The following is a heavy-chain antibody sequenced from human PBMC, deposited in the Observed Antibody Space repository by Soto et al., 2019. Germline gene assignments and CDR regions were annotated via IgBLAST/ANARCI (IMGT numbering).Heavy chain of an antibody. J-gene: IGHJ2*01. Sequence: ASVKVSCKSSGYTFTIYHLHCVRQAPGQGLEWMGWINPDSGDTKYAQKFQGGVTMTRDTSSSTVHMEVSRLRSDDTAVYYCAREIRSGYYRYWYFDLWGRGTLVTVSS. CDR2: INPDSGDT. V-gene: IGHV1-2*02. CDR3: AREIRSGYYRYWYFDL. CDR1: GYTFTIYH. D-gene: IGHD6-25*01.